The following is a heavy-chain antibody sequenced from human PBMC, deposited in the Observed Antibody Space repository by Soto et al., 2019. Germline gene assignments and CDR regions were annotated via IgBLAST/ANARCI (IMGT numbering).Heavy chain of an antibody. CDR1: GFTVSSNY. Sequence: PVGSLRLSCAASGFTVSSNYMSWVRQAPGKGLEWVSVIYSGGSTYYADSVKGRFTISRDNSKNTLYLQMNSLRAEDTAVYYCARDRRIAVAGTPLAGHYYGMDVWGQGTTVTVSS. CDR2: IYSGGST. D-gene: IGHD6-19*01. J-gene: IGHJ6*02. V-gene: IGHV3-53*01. CDR3: ARDRRIAVAGTPLAGHYYGMDV.